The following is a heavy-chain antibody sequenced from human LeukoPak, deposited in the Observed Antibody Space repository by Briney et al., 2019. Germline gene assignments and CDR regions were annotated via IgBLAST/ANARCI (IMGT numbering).Heavy chain of an antibody. CDR2: MNPRSGDT. V-gene: IGHV1-2*02. D-gene: IGHD2-2*02. CDR1: GYSFTDYF. J-gene: IGHJ4*02. CDR3: ARADHGTRSDGFYTLDY. Sequence: ASVTVSCKTSGYSFTDYFMHWVRQAPGQGLECMGWMNPRSGDTNYAQKFQGRVTVTRDTSISTAYMELSRLRSDDTAVYYCARADHGTRSDGFYTLDYWGQGSLVTVSS.